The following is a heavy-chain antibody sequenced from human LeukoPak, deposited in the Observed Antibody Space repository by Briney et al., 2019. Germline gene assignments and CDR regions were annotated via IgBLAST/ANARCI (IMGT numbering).Heavy chain of an antibody. CDR3: VRGDRDSTAHRWYFSFED. CDR2: ISYDGGHE. V-gene: IGHV3-30*04. Sequence: GGSLRLSCAASGFPFSVSAMHWVRQAPGKGLEWVAVISYDGGHEYYADSVMGRFTVSRDNSKNTVYLQMVSLRAGDTAVYYCVRGDRDSTAHRWYFSFEDWGQGTLVTVSS. D-gene: IGHD2/OR15-2a*01. CDR1: GFPFSVSA. J-gene: IGHJ4*02.